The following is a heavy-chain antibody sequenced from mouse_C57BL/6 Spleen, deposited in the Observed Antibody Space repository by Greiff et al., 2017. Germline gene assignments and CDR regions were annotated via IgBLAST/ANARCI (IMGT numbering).Heavy chain of an antibody. CDR2: IDPSDSYT. D-gene: IGHD4-1*01. CDR1: GYTFTSYW. CDR3: ARRWDEYFDY. J-gene: IGHJ2*01. V-gene: IGHV1-59*01. Sequence: VQLKQPGAELVRPGTSVKLSCKASGYTFTSYWMHWVKQRPGQGLEWIGVIDPSDSYTNYNQKFKGKATLTVDTSSSTAYMQLSSLTSEDSAVYYCARRWDEYFDYWGQGTTLTVSS.